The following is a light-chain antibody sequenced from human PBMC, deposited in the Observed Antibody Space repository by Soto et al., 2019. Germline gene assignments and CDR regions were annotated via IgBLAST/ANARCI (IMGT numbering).Light chain of an antibody. CDR2: EVS. CDR1: SSDGGGYDY. J-gene: IGLJ1*01. V-gene: IGLV2-14*01. Sequence: QSALTQPASVSGSPGQSITISCTGTSSDGGGYDYVSWYQQYPGKAPKLLIYEVSNRPSGVSNRFSGSKSGNTASLTISGLQAEDEADYYCSSYRSTSVPYVFGTGTKLTVL. CDR3: SSYRSTSVPYV.